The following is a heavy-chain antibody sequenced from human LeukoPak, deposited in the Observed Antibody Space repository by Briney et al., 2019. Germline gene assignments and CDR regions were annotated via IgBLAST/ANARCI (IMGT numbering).Heavy chain of an antibody. D-gene: IGHD6-19*01. V-gene: IGHV4-39*01. J-gene: IGHJ3*02. CDR1: GGSISGGRYF. CDR3: ARHLTNWESVAAPPASDAFGI. Sequence: SETLSLTCTVSGGSISGGRYFWGWIRQPPGKELEWIGTIFYSGSTYYNPSLQGRFTMSVDPSKNQFSLELRSVTAADTSLYYCARHLTNWESVAAPPASDAFGIWGQGAMVTVSS. CDR2: IFYSGST.